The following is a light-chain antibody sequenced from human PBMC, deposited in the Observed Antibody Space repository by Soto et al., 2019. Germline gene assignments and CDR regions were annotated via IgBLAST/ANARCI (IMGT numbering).Light chain of an antibody. Sequence: DIQMTQSPSSLSASVGDRVTISCRADENIRNYLIWYRQKPGKAPELLMYVGSTLESGVPSRFSGSGLGTDFTLTIKSLQHEEFGVYYCQQSYIVPCTFGRGTSLDI. CDR1: ENIRNY. CDR3: QQSYIVPCT. J-gene: IGKJ2*02. CDR2: VGS. V-gene: IGKV1-39*01.